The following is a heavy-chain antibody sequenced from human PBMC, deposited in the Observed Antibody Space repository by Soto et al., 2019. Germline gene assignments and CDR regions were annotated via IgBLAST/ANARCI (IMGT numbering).Heavy chain of an antibody. J-gene: IGHJ6*02. D-gene: IGHD3-10*01. V-gene: IGHV3-11*01. Sequence: VGSLRLSCAASGFTFSDYYMSWIRQAPVKGLEWVSYISSSGSTIYYADSVKGRFTISRDNAKNSLYLQMNSLRAEDTAVYYCARIEAYGSGAYDGMDVWGQGTTVTVSS. CDR1: GFTFSDYY. CDR3: ARIEAYGSGAYDGMDV. CDR2: ISSSGSTI.